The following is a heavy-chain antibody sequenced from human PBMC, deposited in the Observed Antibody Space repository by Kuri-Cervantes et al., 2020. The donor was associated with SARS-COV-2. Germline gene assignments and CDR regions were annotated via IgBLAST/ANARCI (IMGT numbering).Heavy chain of an antibody. CDR1: GFTFSTHG. CDR2: IISSSSYL. D-gene: IGHD3-22*01. V-gene: IGHV3-21*01. CDR3: ARDRVTPSSCTHYYYSSGYDP. Sequence: GGSLRPPCAAFGFTFSTHGLNWVPQAPGKGLGGVSSIISSSSYLYYADPVRARFTIPRDNAKNSLNLQMKSLRIEDTAVYYCARDRVTPSSCTHYYYSSGYDPWGQGTLVTVSS. J-gene: IGHJ5*02.